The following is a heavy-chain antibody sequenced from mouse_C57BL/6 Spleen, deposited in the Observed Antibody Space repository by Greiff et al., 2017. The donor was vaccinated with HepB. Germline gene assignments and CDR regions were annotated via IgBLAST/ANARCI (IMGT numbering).Heavy chain of an antibody. CDR2: IYPGDGDT. J-gene: IGHJ3*01. V-gene: IGHV1-80*01. Sequence: VKLMESGAELVKPGASVKISCKASGYAFSSYWMNWVKQRPGKGLEWIGQIYPGDGDTNYNGKFKGKATLTADKSSSTAYMQLSSLTSEDSAVYFCARRYYSNYEGFAYWGQGTLVTVSA. CDR3: ARRYYSNYEGFAY. CDR1: GYAFSSYW. D-gene: IGHD2-5*01.